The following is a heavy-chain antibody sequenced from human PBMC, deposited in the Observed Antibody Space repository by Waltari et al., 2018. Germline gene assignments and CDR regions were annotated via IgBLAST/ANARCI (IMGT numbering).Heavy chain of an antibody. CDR2: IXGSGGXT. V-gene: IGHV3-23*01. CDR3: XKDPAGTYYFEX. D-gene: IGHD6-19*01. J-gene: IGHJ4*02. CDR1: EFTFSSYA. Sequence: EVQXLEXGGGLVQPGGSLXLSCAASEFTFSSYASNWVRQAPGKGLEXVSTIXGSGGXTYYADSVKGXFTISRDNSKNTLYLQMXSLRAEDTXVXYCXKDPAGTYYFEXWGQGTLVTVSS.